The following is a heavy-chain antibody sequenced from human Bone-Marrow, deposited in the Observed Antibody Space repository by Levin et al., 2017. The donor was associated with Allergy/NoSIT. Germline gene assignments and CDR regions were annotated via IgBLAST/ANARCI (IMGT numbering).Heavy chain of an antibody. CDR2: ISSSATNI. CDR3: ARGADWFDP. Sequence: GESLKISCAASGFTFSDYYMTWIRQTPGKGLEWVLYISSSATNIYYADPVKGRFTIPRDNAKNSLFLQMNSLRAEDTAVYYCARGADWFDPWGQGTLVTVSS. CDR1: GFTFSDYY. V-gene: IGHV3-11*01. J-gene: IGHJ5*02.